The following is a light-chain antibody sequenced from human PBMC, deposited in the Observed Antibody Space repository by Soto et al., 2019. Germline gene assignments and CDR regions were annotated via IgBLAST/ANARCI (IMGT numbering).Light chain of an antibody. J-gene: IGKJ4*01. CDR3: QQRTNWPPLT. CDR2: DAS. CDR1: QKISSY. Sequence: EIVLTQSPGTLSLSPGERATLSCRASQKISSYLAWYQQKPGQAPRLLIYDASNRATGITARFSGSGSGTDFPLTISSLEPEDFAVYYCQQRTNWPPLTFGGGTKVEIK. V-gene: IGKV3-11*01.